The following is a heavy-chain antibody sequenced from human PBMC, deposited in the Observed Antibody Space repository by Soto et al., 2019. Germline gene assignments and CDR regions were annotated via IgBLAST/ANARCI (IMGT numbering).Heavy chain of an antibody. CDR3: ARDRDDYGSGNYYNRIDF. CDR2: IIPLFGTP. D-gene: IGHD3-10*01. V-gene: IGHV1-69*01. Sequence: QVQLVQSGAEVKKPGSSVKVSCKASGGIFSTYALSWLRQAPGQGLEWMGAIIPLFGTPNYAQRFQGRVTITADESTSTAYMELSRLRSEDTAVYYCARDRDDYGSGNYYNRIDFWGQGTLVTVSS. CDR1: GGIFSTYA. J-gene: IGHJ4*02.